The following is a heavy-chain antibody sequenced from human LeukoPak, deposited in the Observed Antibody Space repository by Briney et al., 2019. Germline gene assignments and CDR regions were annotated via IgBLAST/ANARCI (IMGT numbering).Heavy chain of an antibody. CDR1: GYTFTGYS. V-gene: IGHV1-2*02. D-gene: IGHD6-13*01. CDR2: INPNSGGT. Sequence: ASVKVSCKASGYTFTGYSMHWVRQAPGQGLEWMGWINPNSGGTNYAQKFQGRVTMTRDTSISTAYMELSRLRSDDTAVYYCAREHSSSWDQFDYWGQGTLVTVSS. CDR3: AREHSSSWDQFDY. J-gene: IGHJ4*02.